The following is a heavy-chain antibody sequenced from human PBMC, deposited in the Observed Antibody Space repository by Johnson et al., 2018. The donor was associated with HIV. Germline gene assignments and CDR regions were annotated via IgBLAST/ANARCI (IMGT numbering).Heavy chain of an antibody. CDR2: ISWNGGSA. CDR1: GFTFDDYD. Sequence: EKLVESGGGVERPGGSLRLSCAASGFTFDDYDMSWVRQAPGKGLEWVSGISWNGGSAAYADSVKGRFTISRDKAKNSLYLQMNSLRAEDTALYYCARVVGYKYGSAGDNDAFDIWGRGTMVTVSS. D-gene: IGHD5-18*01. CDR3: ARVVGYKYGSAGDNDAFDI. J-gene: IGHJ3*02. V-gene: IGHV3-20*04.